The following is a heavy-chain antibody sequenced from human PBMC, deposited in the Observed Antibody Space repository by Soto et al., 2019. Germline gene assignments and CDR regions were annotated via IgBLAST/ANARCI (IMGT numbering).Heavy chain of an antibody. CDR3: XXXGVVPAASDSYYMDV. Sequence: EVQLVESGGGLVQPGRSLRLSCAASGFTFDDYAMHWVRQAPGKGLEWVSGISWNSGSIGYADSVKGRFTISRDNAKNSLYLQXNSLRAEDTALYXCXXXGVVPAASDSYYMDVWGKGTTVTVSS. D-gene: IGHD2-2*01. CDR2: ISWNSGSI. CDR1: GFTFDDYA. J-gene: IGHJ6*03. V-gene: IGHV3-9*01.